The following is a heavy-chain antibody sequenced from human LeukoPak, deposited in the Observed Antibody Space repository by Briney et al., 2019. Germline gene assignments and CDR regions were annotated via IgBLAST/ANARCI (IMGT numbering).Heavy chain of an antibody. D-gene: IGHD3-22*01. CDR1: GFTFSNYA. V-gene: IGHV3-30*01. J-gene: IGHJ3*02. CDR3: AKSTYYYDSSGYGAFDI. CDR2: ISSGGTYE. Sequence: PGGSLRLSCAASGFTFSNYAMHWVRQAPGKGLEWVSLISSGGTYEYYADSVKGRFTISRDNSKNTLYLQLNSLRAEDTAVYYCAKSTYYYDSSGYGAFDIWGQGTMVTVSS.